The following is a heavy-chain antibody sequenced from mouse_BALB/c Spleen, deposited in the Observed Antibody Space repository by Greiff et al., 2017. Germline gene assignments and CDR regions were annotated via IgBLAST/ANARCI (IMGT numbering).Heavy chain of an antibody. J-gene: IGHJ2*01. CDR2: ISDGGSYT. CDR1: GFTFSDYY. V-gene: IGHV5-4*02. CDR3: AREFDY. Sequence: EVQLVESGGGLVKPGGSLKLSCAASGFTFSDYYMYWVRQTPEKRLEWVATISDGGSYTYYPDSVKGRYTISRDNAKNNLYLQMSGLKSVDTATYYCAREFDYWGQGTTLTVSA.